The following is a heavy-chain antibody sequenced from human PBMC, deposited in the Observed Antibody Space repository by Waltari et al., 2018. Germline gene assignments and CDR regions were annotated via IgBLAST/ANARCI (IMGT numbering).Heavy chain of an antibody. D-gene: IGHD1-1*01. J-gene: IGHJ4*02. V-gene: IGHV4-38-2*02. CDR3: GRAARTGYALLEY. CDR2: RYHSGST. Sequence: QVQLQESGPGVVKPSETLSLTCSVSGYSISSGYYWGWVRQSPVKGLEWMGSRYHSGSTYYNPALKSRITISIDGPKNQLSRNVTSVTGADTAVYYCGRAARTGYALLEYWGQGTLVTVSS. CDR1: GYSISSGYY.